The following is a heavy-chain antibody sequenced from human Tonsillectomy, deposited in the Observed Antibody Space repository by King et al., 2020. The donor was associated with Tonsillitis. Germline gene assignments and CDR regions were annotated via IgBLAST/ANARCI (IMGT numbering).Heavy chain of an antibody. Sequence: DVQLVESGGGLVQPGGSLRLSCAASGFTFSSYAMSWVRQAPGKGLEWVSAISGSGGSTYYADSVKGRFTISRDNSKNTLYLQMNSLRAEDTAVYYCAKELTNDYGDYLVADFDPWGRGTLVTVSS. CDR2: ISGSGGST. CDR1: GFTFSSYA. CDR3: AKELTNDYGDYLVADFDP. V-gene: IGHV3-23*04. J-gene: IGHJ2*01. D-gene: IGHD4-17*01.